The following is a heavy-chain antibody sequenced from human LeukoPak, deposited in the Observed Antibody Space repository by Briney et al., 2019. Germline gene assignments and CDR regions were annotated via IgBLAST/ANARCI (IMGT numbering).Heavy chain of an antibody. CDR2: IYYSGST. CDR3: ASFYCSGGSCYQYYYYYYMDV. CDR1: GGSISSYY. Sequence: SETLSLTCTVSGGSISSYYWSWIRQPPGKGLEWIGYIYYSGSTNYNPSLKSRVTISVDTSKNQFSLKLSSVTAADTAVYYCASFYCSGGSCYQYYYYYYMDVWGKGTTVTVSS. V-gene: IGHV4-59*08. J-gene: IGHJ6*03. D-gene: IGHD2-15*01.